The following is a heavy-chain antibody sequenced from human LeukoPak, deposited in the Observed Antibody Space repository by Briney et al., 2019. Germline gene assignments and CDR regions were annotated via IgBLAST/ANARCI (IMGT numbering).Heavy chain of an antibody. Sequence: GGSLRLSCAASGFTFSSFAMSWVRQAPREGLESVSLISGAGGSTYYADSVKGRFTISRDNSKKTLYLQMNSLTADDTAVYYCAKGHSDYGTGFDLWGQGTLVTVSS. J-gene: IGHJ4*02. V-gene: IGHV3-23*01. CDR3: AKGHSDYGTGFDL. D-gene: IGHD4-17*01. CDR1: GFTFSSFA. CDR2: ISGAGGST.